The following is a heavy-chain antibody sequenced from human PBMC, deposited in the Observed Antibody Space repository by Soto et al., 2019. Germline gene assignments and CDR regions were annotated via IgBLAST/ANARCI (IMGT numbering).Heavy chain of an antibody. V-gene: IGHV3-33*01. Sequence: QVQLVESGGGVVQPGRSLRLSCAASGFTFSSYGMHWVRQAPGKGLEWVAVIWYDGSNKYYADSVKGRFTISRDNSKNTLYLQMNSLRAEETAVYYCARDGYCSGGRCYSVPVFDYWGQGTLVTVSS. CDR3: ARDGYCSGGRCYSVPVFDY. D-gene: IGHD2-15*01. CDR2: IWYDGSNK. CDR1: GFTFSSYG. J-gene: IGHJ4*02.